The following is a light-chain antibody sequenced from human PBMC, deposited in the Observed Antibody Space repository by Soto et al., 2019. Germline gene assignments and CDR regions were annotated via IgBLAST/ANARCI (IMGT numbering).Light chain of an antibody. CDR2: DAS. J-gene: IGKJ5*01. CDR1: QSVSSY. CDR3: QQRSNWPPIT. Sequence: ESELTQSRATLDFSPWKRSTPYCRSSQSVSSYLAWYQQKPGQAPRLLIYDASNRATGIPARFSGSGSGTDFTLTISSLEPEDFAVYYCQQRSNWPPITFGQGRRLEVK. V-gene: IGKV3-11*01.